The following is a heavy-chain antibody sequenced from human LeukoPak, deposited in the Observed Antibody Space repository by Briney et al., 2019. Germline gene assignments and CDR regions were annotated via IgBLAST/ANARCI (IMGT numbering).Heavy chain of an antibody. V-gene: IGHV4-34*01. CDR1: GGSFSGYY. D-gene: IGHD6-6*01. CDR3: ARRDKRAARLVVYDY. CDR2: INHSGST. J-gene: IGHJ4*02. Sequence: SETLSLTCAVYGGSFSGYYWSWIRQPPGKGLEWIGEINHSGSTNYNPSLKSRVTISVDTSKNQFSLKLSSVTAADTAVYYCARRDKRAARLVVYDYWGQGTLVTVSS.